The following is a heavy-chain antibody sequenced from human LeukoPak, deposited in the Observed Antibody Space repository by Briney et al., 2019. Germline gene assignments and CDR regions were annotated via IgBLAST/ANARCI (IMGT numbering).Heavy chain of an antibody. CDR3: ARDRQPNAYYDSSI. CDR2: MNPNSGNT. V-gene: IGHV1-8*03. D-gene: IGHD3-22*01. CDR1: GYTFTSYD. Sequence: ASVKVSCKASGYTFTSYDINWVRQATGQGLEWMGWMNPNSGNTGYAQKFQGRVTITRNTSISTAYMELSSLRSEDTAVYYCARDRQPNAYYDSSIWGQGTLVTVSS. J-gene: IGHJ4*02.